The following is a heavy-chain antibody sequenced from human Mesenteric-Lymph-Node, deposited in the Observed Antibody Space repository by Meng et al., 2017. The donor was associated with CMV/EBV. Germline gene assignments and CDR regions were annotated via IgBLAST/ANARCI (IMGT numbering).Heavy chain of an antibody. V-gene: IGHV1-2*02. CDR2: INPKSGGT. Sequence: ASVKVSCKASGYTFTGYYIHWVRQAPGQGLEWMGWINPKSGGTNYAPKFQGRVTVTRDTAITSVYMDLNRLTSDDTAVYYCAREHSIDGGSYSLDYWGLGTLVTVSS. D-gene: IGHD1-26*01. CDR3: AREHSIDGGSYSLDY. J-gene: IGHJ4*02. CDR1: GYTFTGYY.